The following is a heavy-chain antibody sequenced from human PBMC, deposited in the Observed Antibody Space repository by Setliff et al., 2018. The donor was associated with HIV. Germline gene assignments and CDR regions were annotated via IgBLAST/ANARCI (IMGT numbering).Heavy chain of an antibody. Sequence: SETLSLTCTVSGGSIRSGPYYWSWIRQPAGKGLEWIGQIYTSGSTNYNPSLKSRVTISVDTSKNQFSLKLSSVTAADTAVYSCARRQRYYDILNGRAFDALDIWGQGTKVTVSS. CDR2: IYTSGST. D-gene: IGHD3-9*01. J-gene: IGHJ3*02. CDR3: ARRQRYYDILNGRAFDALDI. CDR1: GGSIRSGPYY. V-gene: IGHV4-61*09.